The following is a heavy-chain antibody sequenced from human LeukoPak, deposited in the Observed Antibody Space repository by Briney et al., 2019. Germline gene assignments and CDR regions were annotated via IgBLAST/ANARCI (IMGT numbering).Heavy chain of an antibody. Sequence: GGSLRLSCAASGFTFSSYAMSWVRQAPGKRLEWVSAISGSGGSTYYADSVKGRFTISRDNSKNTLYLQMNSLRAEDTAVYYCAKMGGRIVLMVYAIFDYWGQGTLVTVSS. V-gene: IGHV3-23*01. CDR2: ISGSGGST. D-gene: IGHD2-8*01. CDR3: AKMGGRIVLMVYAIFDY. J-gene: IGHJ4*02. CDR1: GFTFSSYA.